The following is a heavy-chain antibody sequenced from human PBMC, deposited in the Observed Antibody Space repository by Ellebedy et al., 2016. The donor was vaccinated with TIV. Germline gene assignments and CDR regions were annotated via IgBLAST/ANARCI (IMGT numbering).Heavy chain of an antibody. J-gene: IGHJ4*02. CDR1: GFTFSSYW. CDR3: ARDLMRPLAGSYKDGY. CDR2: IWYDGSNK. Sequence: GESLKISCAASGFTFSSYWMSWVRQAPGKGLEWVAVIWYDGSNKYYADSVKGRFTISRDNSKNTLYLQMNSLRAEDTAVYYCARDLMRPLAGSYKDGYWGQGTLVTVSS. D-gene: IGHD5-18*01. V-gene: IGHV3-33*08.